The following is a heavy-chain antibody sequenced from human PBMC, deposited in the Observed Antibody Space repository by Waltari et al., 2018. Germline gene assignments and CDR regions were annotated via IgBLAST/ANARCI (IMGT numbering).Heavy chain of an antibody. V-gene: IGHV3-30*18. D-gene: IGHD3-10*01. Sequence: QVQLVESGGDVVQPGRSLRLSCAASGFPFGNHGMHWVRQAPGQGLEWVAVVAYDGGTKYYAESVKGRFTISRDNSKNTLYLQMNSLRAEDTAVYYCAKEVGVSGSSYMSYFDHWGQGSLVTVSS. CDR3: AKEVGVSGSSYMSYFDH. CDR1: GFPFGNHG. J-gene: IGHJ4*02. CDR2: VAYDGGTK.